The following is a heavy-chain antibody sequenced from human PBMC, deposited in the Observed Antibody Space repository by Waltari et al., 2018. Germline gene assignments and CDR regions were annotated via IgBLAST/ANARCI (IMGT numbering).Heavy chain of an antibody. CDR3: ARDGGYCSGGSCYSGVDY. Sequence: QVQLVQSGAEVKKPGASVKVSCKASGYTFTGYYMHWVRQAHGPGLEWMGWINPNSGGTNYAQKFQGRVTMTRDTSISTAYMELSRLRSDDTAVDYCARDGGYCSGGSCYSGVDYWGQGTLVTVSS. CDR2: INPNSGGT. D-gene: IGHD2-15*01. CDR1: GYTFTGYY. J-gene: IGHJ4*02. V-gene: IGHV1-2*02.